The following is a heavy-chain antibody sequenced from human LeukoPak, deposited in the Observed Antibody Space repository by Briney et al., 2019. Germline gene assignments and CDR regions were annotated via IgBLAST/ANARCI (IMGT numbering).Heavy chain of an antibody. CDR1: GGSISSSSYY. CDR3: ARERVAVAATQYYFDY. V-gene: IGHV4-39*01. CDR2: IYYSGST. D-gene: IGHD2-15*01. Sequence: SETLSLTCTVSGGSISSSSYYWGWIRQPPGKGLEWIGSIYYSGSTYYNPSLKSRVTISVDTSKNQFSLKLSSVTAAGTAVYYCARERVAVAATQYYFDYWGQGTLVTVSS. J-gene: IGHJ4*02.